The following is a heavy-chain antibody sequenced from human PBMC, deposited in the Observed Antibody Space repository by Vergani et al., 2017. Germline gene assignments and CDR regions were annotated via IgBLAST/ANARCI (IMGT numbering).Heavy chain of an antibody. CDR3: ARAAGGSCSWLWLDV. J-gene: IGHJ6*02. V-gene: IGHV4-30-4*08. CDR1: GGSISSGDYY. CDR2: IDYSGST. D-gene: IGHD6-13*01. Sequence: QVQLQESGPGLVKPSQTLSLTCTVSGGSISSGDYYWSWIRQPPGKGLEWIGYIDYSGSTYYHPSLKTRVTISVDTSKNQFSLKLSSVTAADTAVYYCARAAGGSCSWLWLDVWGQGTTVTVSS.